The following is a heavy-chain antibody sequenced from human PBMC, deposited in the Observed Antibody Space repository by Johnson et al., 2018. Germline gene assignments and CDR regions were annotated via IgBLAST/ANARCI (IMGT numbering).Heavy chain of an antibody. D-gene: IGHD3-10*01. CDR1: GFSFSNYV. CDR3: ATGAISGVIYREFFQH. Sequence: QVQLVQSGGGVVQPGRSLRLSCSASGFSFSNYVMHWVRQAPGKGLEWVAVTSNDEGIKYYVDSVKGRFTISRDNSKGTLYLQINSLRAEDTAVYYCATGAISGVIYREFFQHWGQGPLVTVAS. J-gene: IGHJ1*01. CDR2: TSNDEGIK. V-gene: IGHV3-30*03.